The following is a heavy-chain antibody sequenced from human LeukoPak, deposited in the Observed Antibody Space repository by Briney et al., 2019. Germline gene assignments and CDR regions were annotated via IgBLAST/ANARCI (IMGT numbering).Heavy chain of an antibody. CDR2: ISWNSGSI. Sequence: GGSLRLSCAASGFTFDDYAMHWVRQAPGKGLEWVSGISWNSGSIGYADSVKGRFTISRDNAKNSLYLQMNSLRAEDMALYYCAKGSCSSTSCYDDAFDIWGQGTMVTVSS. J-gene: IGHJ3*02. CDR3: AKGSCSSTSCYDDAFDI. CDR1: GFTFDDYA. V-gene: IGHV3-9*03. D-gene: IGHD2-2*01.